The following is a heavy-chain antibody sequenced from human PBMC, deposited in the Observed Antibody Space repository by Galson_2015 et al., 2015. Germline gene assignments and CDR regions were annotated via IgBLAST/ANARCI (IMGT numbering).Heavy chain of an antibody. CDR2: IDWDDDK. Sequence: PALVKPTQPLTLTCTFSGFSLSTSGMRVSWIRQPPGKALEWLARIDWDDDKFYSTSLKSRLTISKDASKNQVVLTMTNMDPVDTATYYCTRMTHFGGVIVVDHWGQGTLVTVSS. V-gene: IGHV2-70*04. J-gene: IGHJ4*02. CDR1: GFSLSTSGMR. D-gene: IGHD3-16*02. CDR3: TRMTHFGGVIVVDH.